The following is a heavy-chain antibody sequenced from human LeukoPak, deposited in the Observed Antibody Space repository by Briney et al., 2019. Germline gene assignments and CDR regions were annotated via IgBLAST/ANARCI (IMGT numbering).Heavy chain of an antibody. CDR2: ISGYNGNT. V-gene: IGHV1-18*01. Sequence: ASVKVSCKASGYTFTSYGISWVRQAPGQGLEWMRWISGYNGNTNYAQKLQGRVTMTTDTSTSTAYMELRSLRSDDTAVYYCARESTPYGGYAYYFDYWGQGTLVTVSS. CDR3: ARESTPYGGYAYYFDY. J-gene: IGHJ4*02. CDR1: GYTFTSYG. D-gene: IGHD5-12*01.